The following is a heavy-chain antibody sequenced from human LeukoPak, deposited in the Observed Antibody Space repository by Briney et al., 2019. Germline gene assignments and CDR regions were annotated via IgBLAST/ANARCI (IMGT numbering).Heavy chain of an antibody. CDR1: GDSITSGRYY. CDR3: ARRDYAAWFDP. Sequence: SETLSLTCSVPGDSITSGRYYWAWVRQPPGKGLEWIGSVYYSGSTNYNPSLKGRVTISMDKSKNLFSLNLRSVNATDTAVYYCARRDYAAWFDPWGQGSLVIVSS. CDR2: VYYSGST. V-gene: IGHV4-39*01. J-gene: IGHJ5*02. D-gene: IGHD4/OR15-4a*01.